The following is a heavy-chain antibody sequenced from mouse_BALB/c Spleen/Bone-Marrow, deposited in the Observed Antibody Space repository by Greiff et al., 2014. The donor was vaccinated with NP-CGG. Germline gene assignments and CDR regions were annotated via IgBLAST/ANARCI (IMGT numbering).Heavy chain of an antibody. CDR3: ARDYYGRGWYFDV. CDR2: IDTSDSYT. V-gene: IGHV1-69*01. D-gene: IGHD1-1*01. Sequence: QVQLQQSEAELVMPGASVKMSCKASGYTFTDYWMHWVKQRPGQGLEWIGAIDTSDSYTSYNQKFKGKATLTVDESSSTAYMQLSSLTSEDSAVYYCARDYYGRGWYFDVWGAGTTVTVSS. CDR1: GYTFTDYW. J-gene: IGHJ1*01.